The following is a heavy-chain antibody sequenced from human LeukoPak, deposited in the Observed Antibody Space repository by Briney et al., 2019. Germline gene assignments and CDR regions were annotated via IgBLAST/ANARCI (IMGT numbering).Heavy chain of an antibody. D-gene: IGHD3-10*01. Sequence: GGSLRLSCAASGFTFSSYAIHWVRQAPGKGLEWVAVISYDGSNKYYADSVKGRFTISRDNSKNTLYLQMNSLRAEDTAVYYCAKGYYYGSGADAFDIWGQGTMVTVSS. CDR2: ISYDGSNK. J-gene: IGHJ3*02. V-gene: IGHV3-30-3*01. CDR1: GFTFSSYA. CDR3: AKGYYYGSGADAFDI.